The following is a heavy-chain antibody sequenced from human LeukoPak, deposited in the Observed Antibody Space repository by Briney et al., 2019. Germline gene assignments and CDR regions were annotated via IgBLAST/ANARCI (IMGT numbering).Heavy chain of an antibody. V-gene: IGHV1-24*01. CDR2: FDPEDGET. Sequence: GASVKVSCKVSGYTLTELSMHWVRQAPGKGLEWMGDFDPEDGETIYAQKFQGRVTMTEDTSTDTAYMELSSLRSEDTAVYYCATGRQPWSIRYSSSWYPVYYYGMDVWGQGTTVTVSS. D-gene: IGHD6-13*01. J-gene: IGHJ6*02. CDR3: ATGRQPWSIRYSSSWYPVYYYGMDV. CDR1: GYTLTELS.